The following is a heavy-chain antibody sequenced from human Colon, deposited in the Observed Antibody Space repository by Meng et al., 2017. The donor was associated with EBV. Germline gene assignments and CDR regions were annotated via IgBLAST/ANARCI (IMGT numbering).Heavy chain of an antibody. V-gene: IGHV4-30-4*01. D-gene: IGHD2-15*01. CDR2: HSEST. Sequence: QLQLQESGPGLVKPSQTLSLTCVVSGDFISSGNYHWSWIRQAPGKGLEWIGHSESTSYNPSLRSRVVISVDTAKNQFSLRLDSVTAADTAVYYCTTYAVGAGGGGYWGPGTLVTVSS. J-gene: IGHJ4*02. CDR3: TTYAVGAGGGGY. CDR1: GDFISSGNYH.